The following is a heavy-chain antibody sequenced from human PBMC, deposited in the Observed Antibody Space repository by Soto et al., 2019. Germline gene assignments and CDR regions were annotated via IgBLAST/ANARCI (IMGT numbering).Heavy chain of an antibody. CDR2: ISSNGGRT. V-gene: IGHV3-23*01. CDR1: GFTFGNYF. J-gene: IGHJ6*02. CDR3: AKDLHWYGMDV. Sequence: EVQLLESGGGLVQPGESLRLSFAASGFTFGNYFMNWVRQAPGKGLEWVSDISSNGGRTHYADSVRGRFTISRDNSRNTLYLQMSSLRAEDTALYYCAKDLHWYGMDVWGQGTTVTVSS. D-gene: IGHD1-1*01.